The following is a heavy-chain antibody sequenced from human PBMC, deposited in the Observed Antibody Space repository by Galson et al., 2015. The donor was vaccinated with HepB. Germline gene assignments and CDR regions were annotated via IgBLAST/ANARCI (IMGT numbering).Heavy chain of an antibody. CDR2: ISANSDNT. V-gene: IGHV1-18*04. CDR1: GYTFTTNG. J-gene: IGHJ4*02. Sequence: SVKVSCKASGYTFTTNGISWVRQAPGQGLEWMGWISANSDNTKYAQNFQERVTLTRDTSTSTVYLELRNLRSDDTAAYYCARDRDYRFDYWGPGTLVTVSS. CDR3: ARDRDYRFDY. D-gene: IGHD4/OR15-4a*01.